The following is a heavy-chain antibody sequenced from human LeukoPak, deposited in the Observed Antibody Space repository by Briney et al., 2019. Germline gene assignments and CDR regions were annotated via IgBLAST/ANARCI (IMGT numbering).Heavy chain of an antibody. CDR2: ISSSSGSI. CDR3: ARDWNYFST. CDR1: GFTFSSYG. Sequence: GGSLRLSCAASGFTFSSYGMNWVRQAPGKGLEWVSSISSSSGSIYYADSVKGRFTVSRDNAKNSLYLQMNSLRAEDTAVYYCARDWNYFSTWGQGTLVTVSS. J-gene: IGHJ4*02. V-gene: IGHV3-21*01. D-gene: IGHD1-1*01.